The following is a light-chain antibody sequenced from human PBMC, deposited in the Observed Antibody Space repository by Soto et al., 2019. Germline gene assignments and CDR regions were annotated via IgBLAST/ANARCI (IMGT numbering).Light chain of an antibody. J-gene: IGLJ1*01. CDR3: AAWDDSLNGYYV. V-gene: IGLV1-44*01. CDR2: SNN. Sequence: QCVLTQPPSASGTPGERVTISCSGSSSNIGSNTVNWYQQLPGTAPKLLIYSNNQRPSGAPDRVSGSKSGTSASLAISGLQSEDEADYYCAAWDDSLNGYYVFGTGTKVTVL. CDR1: SSNIGSNT.